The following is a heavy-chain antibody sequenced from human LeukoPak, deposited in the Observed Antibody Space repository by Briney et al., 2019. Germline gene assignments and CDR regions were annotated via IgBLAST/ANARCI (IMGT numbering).Heavy chain of an antibody. Sequence: GGSLRLSCAASGFTFSSYGMSWVRQAPGKGLEWVSAISGNGGSTYYADSVKGRFTISRDNSKNTLYLQMNSLRAEDTAVYYCAKVPVPYYYDSSGYYYHDYWGQGTLVTVSS. D-gene: IGHD3-22*01. J-gene: IGHJ4*02. CDR2: ISGNGGST. CDR1: GFTFSSYG. CDR3: AKVPVPYYYDSSGYYYHDY. V-gene: IGHV3-23*01.